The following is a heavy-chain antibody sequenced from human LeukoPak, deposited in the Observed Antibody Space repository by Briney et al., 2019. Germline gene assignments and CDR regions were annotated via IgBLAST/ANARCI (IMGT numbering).Heavy chain of an antibody. V-gene: IGHV4-39*07. CDR3: TGESGAFSLCGF. Sequence: SETLSLTCTVSGGSISSSSYYWGWIRHPPGKGLEWFGEVHLNGSTNYNPSVECRVTISIDKSKNHLSLEVISVSAADTAMYYCTGESGAFSLCGFWGQGTLVSVSS. CDR2: VHLNGST. J-gene: IGHJ1*01. D-gene: IGHD1-26*01. CDR1: GGSISSSSYY.